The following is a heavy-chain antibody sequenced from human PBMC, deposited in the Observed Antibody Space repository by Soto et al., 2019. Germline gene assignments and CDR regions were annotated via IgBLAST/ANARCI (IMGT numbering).Heavy chain of an antibody. CDR3: ARVEDDTYLSIDS. J-gene: IGHJ4*02. V-gene: IGHV3-33*05. CDR2: ISYDGRNK. CDR1: GFTVNTFG. Sequence: GGSLRLSCAASGFTVNTFGMHWVRQAPGKGLEWVAFISYDGRNKFYVDSVDGRFTVSRDSSENTLSLQMSSLRVEDTAVYYCARVEDDTYLSIDSWGQGTLVTVSS. D-gene: IGHD3-9*01.